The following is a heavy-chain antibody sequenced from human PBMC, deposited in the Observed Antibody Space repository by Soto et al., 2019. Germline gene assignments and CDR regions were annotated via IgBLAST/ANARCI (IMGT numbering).Heavy chain of an antibody. V-gene: IGHV4-30-2*01. CDR3: ATERYYDSSDYGMDV. CDR2: IYHSGGI. D-gene: IGHD3-22*01. Sequence: SETLSLTCAVSGGSISSGGYSWSWIRQPPGKGLEWIGYIYHSGGIYYNPSLKSRVTISVDRSKNQFSLKLSSVTAADTAVYYCATERYYDSSDYGMDVWGQGTTVTVSS. CDR1: GGSISSGGYS. J-gene: IGHJ6*02.